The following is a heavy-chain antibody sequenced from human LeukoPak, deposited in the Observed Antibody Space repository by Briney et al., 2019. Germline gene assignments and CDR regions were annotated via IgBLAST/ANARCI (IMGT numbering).Heavy chain of an antibody. CDR1: GFTFSNYA. CDR3: AKVKYDYGDPVGWFDP. Sequence: GGSLRLSCAASGFTFSNYAMIWVRQAPGKGLEWVSHISGSGERTYYADSVRGRFTSSRDNSKNTLFLQMNSLRVEDTAVYYCAKVKYDYGDPVGWFDPWGQGTLVTVSS. CDR2: ISGSGERT. J-gene: IGHJ5*02. D-gene: IGHD4-17*01. V-gene: IGHV3-23*01.